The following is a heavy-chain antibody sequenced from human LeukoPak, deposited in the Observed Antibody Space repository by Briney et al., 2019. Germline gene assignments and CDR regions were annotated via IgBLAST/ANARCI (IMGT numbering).Heavy chain of an antibody. CDR1: GYSLTEFS. CDR3: ATVLGAYGVFDY. J-gene: IGHJ4*02. V-gene: IGHV1-24*01. D-gene: IGHD4-17*01. CDR2: FDPEDGET. Sequence: ASVKVSCKISGYSLTEFSMHWVRQAPGKGLEWMGGFDPEDGETTYTQKFQGRVTMTEDTSTDTAYMELSSLRSEDTAVYYCATVLGAYGVFDYWGQGTLVTVSP.